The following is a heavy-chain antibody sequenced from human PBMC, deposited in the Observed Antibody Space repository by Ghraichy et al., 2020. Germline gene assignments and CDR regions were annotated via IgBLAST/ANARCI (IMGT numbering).Heavy chain of an antibody. CDR2: IFSNDEK. CDR3: ARIPEYYDSSGYLLDY. Sequence: SGPTLVKPTETLTLTCTVSGFSLSNARMGVSWIRQPPGKALEWLAHIFSNDEKSYSTSLKSRLTISKDTSKSQVVLTMTNMDPVDTATYYCARIPEYYDSSGYLLDYWGQGTLVTVSS. V-gene: IGHV2-26*01. D-gene: IGHD3-22*01. J-gene: IGHJ4*02. CDR1: GFSLSNARMG.